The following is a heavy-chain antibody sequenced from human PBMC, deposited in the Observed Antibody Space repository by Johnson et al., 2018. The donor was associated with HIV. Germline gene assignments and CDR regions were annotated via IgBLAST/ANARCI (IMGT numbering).Heavy chain of an antibody. D-gene: IGHD6-19*01. J-gene: IGHJ3*02. CDR1: GLSFSNFG. V-gene: IGHV3-30*03. CDR2: ISYDGSNK. CDR3: ARDQGQWLTQVWDAFDI. Sequence: QVLLVESGGGVVQPGKSLTLSCVASGLSFSNFGIHWVRQAPGKGLEWVAVISYDGSNKYYADSVNGRFTISRDNSKNTLYLQMNSLRAEDTAVYFCARDQGQWLTQVWDAFDIWGQGTLVTVS.